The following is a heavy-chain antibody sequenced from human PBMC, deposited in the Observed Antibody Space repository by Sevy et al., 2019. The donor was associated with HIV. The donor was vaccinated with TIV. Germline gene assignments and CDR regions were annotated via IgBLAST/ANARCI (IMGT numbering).Heavy chain of an antibody. D-gene: IGHD1-20*01. V-gene: IGHV1-69*13. CDR1: GGTFSGYA. Sequence: ASVKVSCKASGGTFSGYAISWVRQAPGQGLEWMGGIIPIFGTANYAQKFQGRVTITADESTSTAYMELSSLRSEDTAVYYCARTYKTSRRFSDYYYYYGMDVWGQGTTVTVSS. CDR2: IIPIFGTA. CDR3: ARTYKTSRRFSDYYYYYGMDV. J-gene: IGHJ6*02.